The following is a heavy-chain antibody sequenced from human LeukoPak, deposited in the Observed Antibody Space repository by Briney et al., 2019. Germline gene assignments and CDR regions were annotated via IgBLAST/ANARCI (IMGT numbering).Heavy chain of an antibody. V-gene: IGHV1-18*01. Sequence: ASVKVSCKASGYTFTSYGISWVRQAPGQGLEWMGWISAYNGNTNYAQKLQGRVTMTTDTSTSTAYMELRSLRSDDTAVYYCARFGPVYYGSGSYHNGPTPILDYWGQGTLVTVSS. D-gene: IGHD3-10*01. CDR3: ARFGPVYYGSGSYHNGPTPILDY. CDR1: GYTFTSYG. CDR2: ISAYNGNT. J-gene: IGHJ4*02.